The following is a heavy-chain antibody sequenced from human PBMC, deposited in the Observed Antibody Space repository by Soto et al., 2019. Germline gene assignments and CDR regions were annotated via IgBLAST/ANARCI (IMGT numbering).Heavy chain of an antibody. J-gene: IGHJ4*02. CDR2: INSDGSST. D-gene: IGHD3-22*01. CDR1: GFTFSSYW. Sequence: PGGSLGLSCAASGFTFSSYWMHWVRQAPGKGLVWVSRINSDGSSTSYADSVKGRFTISRDNAKNTLYLQMNSLRAEDTAVYYCARVHFGGTYYYDSSGYYYYYWGQGTLVTVSS. V-gene: IGHV3-74*01. CDR3: ARVHFGGTYYYDSSGYYYYY.